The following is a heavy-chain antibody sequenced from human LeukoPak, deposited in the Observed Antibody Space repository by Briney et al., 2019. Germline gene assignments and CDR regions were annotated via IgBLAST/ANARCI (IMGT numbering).Heavy chain of an antibody. CDR3: ARVPHIVVVTAIPDAFDI. CDR1: GFTFSSYS. V-gene: IGHV3-48*01. D-gene: IGHD2-21*02. Sequence: PGGSLRLSCAASGFTFSSYSMNWVRQAPGKGLEWVSYISSSSSTIYYADSVKGRFTISRDNAKNSLYLQMNSLRAEDTAVYYCARVPHIVVVTAIPDAFDIWGQGTMVTVSS. CDR2: ISSSSSTI. J-gene: IGHJ3*02.